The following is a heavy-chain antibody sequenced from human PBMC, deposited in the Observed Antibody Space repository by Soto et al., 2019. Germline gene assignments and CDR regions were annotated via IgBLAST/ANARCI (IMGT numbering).Heavy chain of an antibody. D-gene: IGHD1-20*01. V-gene: IGHV1-3*01. CDR1: GYTFTSYA. J-gene: IGHJ4*02. Sequence: ASVKVSCKASGYTFTSYAMHWVRQAPGQRPEWMGWINAGNGNTKYSQKFQGRVTITRDTSASTAYMELSSLRSEDTAVYYCARGITLPTPLDYWGQGTLVTVSS. CDR2: INAGNGNT. CDR3: ARGITLPTPLDY.